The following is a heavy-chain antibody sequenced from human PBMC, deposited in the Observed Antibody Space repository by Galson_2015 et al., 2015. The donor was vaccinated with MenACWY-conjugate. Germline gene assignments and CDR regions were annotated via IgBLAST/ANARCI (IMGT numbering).Heavy chain of an antibody. D-gene: IGHD2-15*01. CDR2: VKSKSDGGTA. J-gene: IGHJ4*02. CDR3: TADYCSGGSCRED. V-gene: IGHV3-15*01. CDR1: GFTFINAW. Sequence: SLRLSCAASGFTFINAWMSWVRQAPGEGLGWIGHVKSKSDGGTADYAAPVKGRLTISRDDSKSTLYLEMNSLKSEDTAVYYCTADYCSGGSCREDWGQGTLVAVSS.